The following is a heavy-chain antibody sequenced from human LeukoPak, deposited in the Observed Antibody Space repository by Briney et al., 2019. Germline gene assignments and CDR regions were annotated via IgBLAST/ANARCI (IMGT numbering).Heavy chain of an antibody. CDR1: GLTFSSHW. D-gene: IGHD1-26*01. V-gene: IGHV3-74*01. J-gene: IGHJ4*02. Sequence: GGSLRLSCAASGLTFSSHWMHWVRRAPGKGLVWVSRITNDGSSTTYADSVKGRFTISRDNAKNTLYLQMNSLRAEDTAVYYCAKVRTGATSYYFDYWGQGTLVTVSS. CDR3: AKVRTGATSYYFDY. CDR2: ITNDGSST.